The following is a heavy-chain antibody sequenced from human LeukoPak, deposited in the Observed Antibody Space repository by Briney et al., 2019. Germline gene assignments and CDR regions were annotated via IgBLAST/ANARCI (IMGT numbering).Heavy chain of an antibody. Sequence: SETLSLTCAIHGGSFSGYYCSWIRQPPGKGLEWIGEINHSGSTNSNPSLKSRVTISVDTSKNQFSLKLSSVTAADTAVYYCASHRWWAPFDIWGQGTMVTVSS. J-gene: IGHJ3*02. CDR2: INHSGST. V-gene: IGHV4-34*01. CDR3: ASHRWWAPFDI. CDR1: GGSFSGYY. D-gene: IGHD2-15*01.